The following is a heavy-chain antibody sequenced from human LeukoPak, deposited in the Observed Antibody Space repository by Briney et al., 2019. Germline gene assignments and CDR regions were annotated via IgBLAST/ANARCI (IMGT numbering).Heavy chain of an antibody. CDR2: IYYSGST. CDR1: GGSISSHY. D-gene: IGHD5-24*01. J-gene: IGHJ3*02. Sequence: KSSETLSLTCTVSGGSISSHYWSWIRQPPGKGLEWIGYIYYSGSTNYNPSLKSRVTISVDTSKSQFSLKLSSVTAADTAVYYCARGGDGRDAFDIWGQGTMVTVSS. V-gene: IGHV4-59*11. CDR3: ARGGDGRDAFDI.